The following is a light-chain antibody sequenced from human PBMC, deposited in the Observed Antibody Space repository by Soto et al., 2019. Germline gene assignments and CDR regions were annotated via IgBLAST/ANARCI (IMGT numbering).Light chain of an antibody. Sequence: QSALTQPRSVSGSPGQSVTISCTGTSGDIGTYKYVSWYQQHPGKVPKLIIYDVTKRPSGVPDRFSGSKSANTASLTISGLQADDEADYYCCSFAGSYSFVFGEGTKLTVL. CDR2: DVT. CDR3: CSFAGSYSFV. J-gene: IGLJ3*02. CDR1: SGDIGTYKY. V-gene: IGLV2-11*01.